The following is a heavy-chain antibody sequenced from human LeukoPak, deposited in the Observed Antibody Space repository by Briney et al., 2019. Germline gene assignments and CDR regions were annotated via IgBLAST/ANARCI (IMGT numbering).Heavy chain of an antibody. J-gene: IGHJ5*02. CDR3: AREPGRYNWFDP. CDR2: INPNSGGT. CDR1: GYSFADFD. V-gene: IGHV1-2*02. Sequence: ASVKVSCKASGYSFADFDIHWVRQVPGQGLEWMGWINPNSGGTNYAQKFQGRVAMTRDTSISTAYMELSRLRSDDTAVYYCAREPGRYNWFDPWGQGTLVTVSS.